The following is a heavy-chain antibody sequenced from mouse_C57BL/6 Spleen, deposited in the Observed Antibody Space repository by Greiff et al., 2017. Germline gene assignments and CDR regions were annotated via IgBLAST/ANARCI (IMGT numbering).Heavy chain of an antibody. V-gene: IGHV6-3*01. CDR2: IRLKSDNYAT. J-gene: IGHJ3*01. CDR1: GFTFSNYW. Sequence: DVKLQESGGGLVQPGGSMKLSCVASGFTFSNYWMNWVRQSPEKGLEWVAQIRLKSDNYATHYAESVKGRFTISRDASKSSVYLQMNNLRAEDTGIYYCTGGYYGAWFAYWGQGTLVTVSA. D-gene: IGHD1-1*01. CDR3: TGGYYGAWFAY.